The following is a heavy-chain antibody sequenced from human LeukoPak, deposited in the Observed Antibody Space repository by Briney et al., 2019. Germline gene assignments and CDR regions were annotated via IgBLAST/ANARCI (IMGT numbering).Heavy chain of an antibody. CDR1: GFTVSSNY. D-gene: IGHD3-3*01. J-gene: IGHJ4*02. V-gene: IGHV3-48*01. CDR3: ARIGSGYLSYAELLY. Sequence: GGSLRLSCAASGFTVSSNYMNWVRQAPGKGLEWVSYISSSSSTIYYADSVKGRFTISRDNAKNSLYLQMNSLRAEDTAVYYCARIGSGYLSYAELLYWGQGTLVTVSS. CDR2: ISSSSSTI.